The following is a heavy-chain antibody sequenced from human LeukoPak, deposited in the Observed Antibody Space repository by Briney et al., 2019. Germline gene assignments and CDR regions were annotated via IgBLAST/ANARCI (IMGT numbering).Heavy chain of an antibody. V-gene: IGHV3-48*01. CDR3: ARDGDWAFDY. Sequence: GGSLRLSCAASGFTFSNTYSMNWVRQAPGKGLEWVAHISLTTTTVSYADSVKGRFTMSRDNAKESLSLQMSSLRAEDTAVYYCARDGDWAFDYWGQGTLVTVSS. D-gene: IGHD2-21*02. CDR1: GFTFSNTYS. CDR2: ISLTTTTV. J-gene: IGHJ4*02.